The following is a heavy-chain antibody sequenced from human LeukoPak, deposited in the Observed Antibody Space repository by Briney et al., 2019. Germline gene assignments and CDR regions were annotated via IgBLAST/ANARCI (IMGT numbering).Heavy chain of an antibody. D-gene: IGHD3-3*01. J-gene: IGHJ4*02. CDR1: GYTFTDYY. V-gene: IGHV1-2*02. CDR3: ARVSVSIFGVVISIDY. CDR2: INPNSGGT. Sequence: VASVKVSCKASGYTFTDYYMHWVRQAPGQGLEWMGWINPNSGGTNYAQKFQGRVTMTRDTSISTAYMELSRLRSDDTAVYYCARVSVSIFGVVISIDYWGQGTLVTVSS.